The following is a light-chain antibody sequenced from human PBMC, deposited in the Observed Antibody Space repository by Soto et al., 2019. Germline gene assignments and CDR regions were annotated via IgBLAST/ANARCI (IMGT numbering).Light chain of an antibody. Sequence: QSVLTQPASVSGSPGQSITISCTGTMSDVGRYNYVSWYQQYPGKAPKAMIYDVSNRPSGVSNRFSCSKSGNTTSLTISGIQAEDEADYYSSSYAGDSTPYIFATGTELSVL. CDR3: SSYAGDSTPYI. CDR2: DVS. J-gene: IGLJ1*01. CDR1: MSDVGRYNY. V-gene: IGLV2-14*03.